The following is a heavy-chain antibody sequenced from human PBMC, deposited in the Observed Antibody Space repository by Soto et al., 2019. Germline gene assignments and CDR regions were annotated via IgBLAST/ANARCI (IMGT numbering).Heavy chain of an antibody. CDR2: IYATGTT. D-gene: IGHD1-1*01. CDR3: VRDGTKTLRDWFDP. CDR1: GASISGFY. V-gene: IGHV4-4*07. J-gene: IGHJ5*02. Sequence: PETLSLTCTVSGASISGFYWSWIRKSAGKGLEWIGRIYATGTTDYNPSLKSRVMMSVDTSKKQFSLKLRSVTAADTAVYYCVRDGTKTLRDWFDPWCQGISVTVSS.